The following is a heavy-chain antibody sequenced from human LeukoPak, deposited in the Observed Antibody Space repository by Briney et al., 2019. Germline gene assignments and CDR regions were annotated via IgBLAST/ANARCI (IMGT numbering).Heavy chain of an antibody. V-gene: IGHV1-69*06. CDR1: GGTFSSYA. Sequence: ASVKVSCKASGGTFSSYAINWVRQAPGQGLEWMGGINPIFGTANYAQKFQGRVTITADKSTSTAYMELSSLKSEDTAVYYCARLRYFDWSLLYPLEDWGQGTLVTVSS. CDR3: ARLRYFDWSLLYPLED. J-gene: IGHJ4*02. D-gene: IGHD3-9*01. CDR2: INPIFGTA.